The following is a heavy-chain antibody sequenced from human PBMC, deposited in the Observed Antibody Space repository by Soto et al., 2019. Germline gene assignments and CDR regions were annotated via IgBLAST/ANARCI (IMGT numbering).Heavy chain of an antibody. V-gene: IGHV1-69*02. CDR2: IIPILGIA. Sequence: QVQLVQSGAEVKKPGSSVKVSCKASGGTFSSYTISWVRQAPGQGLEWMGRIIPILGIANYAQKFQGRVTITADKSTSTAYMELSSLRSEDTAVYYCARGPGIEVAGPYGMDVWGQGTTVTVSS. J-gene: IGHJ6*02. CDR3: ARGPGIEVAGPYGMDV. CDR1: GGTFSSYT. D-gene: IGHD6-19*01.